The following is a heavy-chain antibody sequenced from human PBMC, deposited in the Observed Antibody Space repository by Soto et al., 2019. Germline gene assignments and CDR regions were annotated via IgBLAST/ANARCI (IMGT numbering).Heavy chain of an antibody. CDR2: IIPIFCTA. CDR1: GGTFSSYA. CDR3: ARVVETVLQFLEPARYCYGMDV. J-gene: IGHJ6*02. D-gene: IGHD3-3*01. Sequence: QVQLVQSGAEVQKPGSSVKVSCKASGGTFSSYAISWVRQAPGQGLEWMGGIIPIFCTANYGQKFQGRVTITADESTSTAYMGLSSLKSEDTAVYYCARVVETVLQFLEPARYCYGMDVWGRGTTVTVSS. V-gene: IGHV1-69*01.